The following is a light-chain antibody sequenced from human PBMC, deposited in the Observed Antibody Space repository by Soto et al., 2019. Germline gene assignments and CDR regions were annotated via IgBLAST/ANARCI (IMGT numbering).Light chain of an antibody. CDR2: DVS. J-gene: IGLJ3*02. CDR1: NSDVVGYNY. V-gene: IGLV2-14*03. CDR3: GSYTSTSAPWV. Sequence: QSALTQPASVSGSPGQSITISCTGTNSDVVGYNYVSWYQQHPGKAPKLMIYDVSDRPSGVSNLFSGSKSGTTASLTISGLQAEDEADYYCGSYTSTSAPWVFGGGTKLTVL.